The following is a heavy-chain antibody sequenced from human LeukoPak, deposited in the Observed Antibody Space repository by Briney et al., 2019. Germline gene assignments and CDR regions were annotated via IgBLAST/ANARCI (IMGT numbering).Heavy chain of an antibody. V-gene: IGHV4-30-2*01. CDR3: ARVRGGYCSGGSCKYNWFDP. Sequence: SETLPLTCAVSGGSISSGGYSWSWIRQPPGKGLEWIGYIYHSGSTYYNPSLKSRVTISVDRSKNQFSLKLSSVTAADTAVYYCARVRGGYCSGGSCKYNWFDPWGQGTLVTVSS. CDR2: IYHSGST. CDR1: GGSISSGGYS. D-gene: IGHD2-15*01. J-gene: IGHJ5*02.